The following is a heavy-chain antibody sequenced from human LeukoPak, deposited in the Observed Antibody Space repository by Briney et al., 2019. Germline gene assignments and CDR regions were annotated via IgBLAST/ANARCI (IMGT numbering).Heavy chain of an antibody. CDR3: ARDRLGVNWFDP. J-gene: IGHJ5*02. V-gene: IGHV1-18*01. CDR2: ISSYNGNT. D-gene: IGHD3-16*01. Sequence: ASVKVSCKASGYTFTSYGISWVRQAPGQGLEWMGWISSYNGNTNYAQKLQGRATMTTDTSTSTAYMELSSLRSEDTAVYYCARDRLGVNWFDPWGQGTLVTVSS. CDR1: GYTFTSYG.